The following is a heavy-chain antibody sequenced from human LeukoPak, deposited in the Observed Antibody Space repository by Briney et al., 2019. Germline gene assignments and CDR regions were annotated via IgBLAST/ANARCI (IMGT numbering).Heavy chain of an antibody. Sequence: ASVKVSCKASGYTFTGYYMHWVGQAPGQGLEWMGWINPNSGGTNYAQKFQGRVTMTRDTAISTAYMELSRLRSDNTAVYYCARDLGDPDCSGGSCHTDYWGQGTLVTVSS. CDR3: ARDLGDPDCSGGSCHTDY. CDR2: INPNSGGT. V-gene: IGHV1-2*02. J-gene: IGHJ4*02. CDR1: GYTFTGYY. D-gene: IGHD2-15*01.